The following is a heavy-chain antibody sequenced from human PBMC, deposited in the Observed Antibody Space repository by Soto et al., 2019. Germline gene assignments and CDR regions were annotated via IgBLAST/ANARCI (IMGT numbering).Heavy chain of an antibody. CDR1: GYTFNTYG. D-gene: IGHD2-2*01. CDR3: ARDVGYCSSSTCLIDY. J-gene: IGHJ4*02. CDR2: ISSLNGET. Sequence: QVQLVQSGAEVKRPGASVKVSCEASGYTFNTYGISWVRQAPGQGLEWMGWISSLNGETRYAQKFQARVTVTTDTSTSTGYMELRSLRLDDTAVYYCARDVGYCSSSTCLIDYWGQGTLVTVSS. V-gene: IGHV1-18*01.